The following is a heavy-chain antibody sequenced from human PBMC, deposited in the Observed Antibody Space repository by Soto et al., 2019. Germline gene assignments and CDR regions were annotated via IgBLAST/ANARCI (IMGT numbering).Heavy chain of an antibody. J-gene: IGHJ6*02. CDR2: MGYNGFT. D-gene: IGHD3-10*01. CDR1: GGPMNNYY. V-gene: IGHV4-59*08. Sequence: QVQLQESGPGLVKPSETLSLTCTISGGPMNNYYCSWFRQPRGQGLEWIGYMGYNGFTRYNPSLRSRVAISLDTAKNQFSMNLSSVTAADTGLYYCARQGFGELHGLVDVWGQWITVTVSS. CDR3: ARQGFGELHGLVDV.